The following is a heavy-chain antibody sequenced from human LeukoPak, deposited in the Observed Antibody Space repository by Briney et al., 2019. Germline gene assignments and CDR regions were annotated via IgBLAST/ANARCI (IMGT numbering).Heavy chain of an antibody. J-gene: IGHJ6*03. CDR2: IYYSGST. Sequence: PSETLSLTCTVSGGSISSSSYYWSWIRQPPGKGLEWIGYIYYSGSTNYNPSLKSRVTISVDTSKNQFSLKLSSVTAADTAVYYCARTTEGYCRSTSCYGFHYYYYMDVWGKGTTVTISS. V-gene: IGHV4-61*01. CDR1: GGSISSSSYY. D-gene: IGHD2-2*01. CDR3: ARTTEGYCRSTSCYGFHYYYYMDV.